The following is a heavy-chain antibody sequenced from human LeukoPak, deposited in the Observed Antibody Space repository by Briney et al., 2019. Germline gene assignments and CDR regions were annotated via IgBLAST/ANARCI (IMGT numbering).Heavy chain of an antibody. J-gene: IGHJ5*02. CDR1: GGSISSSSYH. V-gene: IGHV4-39*07. D-gene: IGHD6-13*01. Sequence: SETLTLTCTVSGGSISSSSYHWGWIRQPPGKGLECIGSIYYSGSTYYNPSLKSRVTISVDPSKNQFSLKLSSVTAADTAVYYCAREITGWYSSSSYRKEYNWFDPWGQGTLVTVSS. CDR2: IYYSGST. CDR3: AREITGWYSSSSYRKEYNWFDP.